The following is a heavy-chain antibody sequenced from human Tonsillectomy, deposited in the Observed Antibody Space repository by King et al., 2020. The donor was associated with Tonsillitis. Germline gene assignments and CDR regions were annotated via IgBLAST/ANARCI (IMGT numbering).Heavy chain of an antibody. Sequence: VQLVESGGGLVKPGGSLRLSCVDSGFTFINAWMNWLRQAPGKGLEWVGRVKTKADGGTTDYAAPGQGRFIIARDDSKNTVYLQMNSLKAEDTAVYYCTTALATIIADCEYWGQGTPVTVSS. CDR3: TTALATIIADCEY. CDR2: VKTKADGGTT. J-gene: IGHJ4*02. CDR1: GFTFINAW. D-gene: IGHD3-22*01. V-gene: IGHV3-15*07.